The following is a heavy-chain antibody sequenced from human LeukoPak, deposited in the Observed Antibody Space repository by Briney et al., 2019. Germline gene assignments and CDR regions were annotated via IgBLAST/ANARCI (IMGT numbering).Heavy chain of an antibody. CDR2: INPSGGST. Sequence: ASVKVSYKASGYTFTSYYMHWVRQAPGQGLEWMGIINPSGGSTSYAQKFQGRVTMTRDMSTSTVYMEPSSRRSEDTAVYYCARESPTYYYDSSGYYPGVWGQGTLVTVSS. CDR3: ARESPTYYYDSSGYYPGV. D-gene: IGHD3-22*01. J-gene: IGHJ4*02. CDR1: GYTFTSYY. V-gene: IGHV1-46*01.